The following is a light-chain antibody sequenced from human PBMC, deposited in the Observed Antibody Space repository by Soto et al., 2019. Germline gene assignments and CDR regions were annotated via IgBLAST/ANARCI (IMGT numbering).Light chain of an antibody. CDR2: RAS. V-gene: IGKV3-20*01. CDR3: QQYGSPHWT. Sequence: NVLTQSPGTLSLSPGQRATLSCRASQSLSGNYLAWYQQKPGQAPRVLIYRASIRATGISDRFGGSGSGRDFNFTISRLEPEDFAVYYCQQYGSPHWTFGQGTKVDIK. CDR1: QSLSGNY. J-gene: IGKJ1*01.